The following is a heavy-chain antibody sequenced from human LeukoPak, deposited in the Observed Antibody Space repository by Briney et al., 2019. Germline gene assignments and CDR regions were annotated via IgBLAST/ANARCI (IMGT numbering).Heavy chain of an antibody. D-gene: IGHD3-22*01. J-gene: IGHJ4*02. CDR1: GFTFSSYA. CDR3: AKDLRPYYYDSSGYFDY. CDR2: ISGSGGST. V-gene: IGHV3-23*01. Sequence: GGSLRLSSAASGFTFSSYAMSWVRQAPGKGLEWVSAISGSGGSTYYADSVKGRFTISRGNSKNTLYLQMNSLRAEDTAVYYCAKDLRPYYYDSSGYFDYWGQGTLVTVSS.